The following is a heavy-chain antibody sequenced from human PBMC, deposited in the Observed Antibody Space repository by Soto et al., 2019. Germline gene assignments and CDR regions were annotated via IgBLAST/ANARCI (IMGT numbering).Heavy chain of an antibody. CDR1: GFTVSSNY. CDR2: IYSGGST. D-gene: IGHD2-15*01. J-gene: IGHJ6*03. CDR3: ARVRWNYYMDV. Sequence: PGGSLRLSCAASGFTVSSNYMSWVRQAPGKGLEWVSVIYSGGSTYYADSVKGRFTISRDNSKNTLYLQMNSLRAEDTAVYYCARVRWNYYMDVWGKGTTVTVSS. V-gene: IGHV3-66*01.